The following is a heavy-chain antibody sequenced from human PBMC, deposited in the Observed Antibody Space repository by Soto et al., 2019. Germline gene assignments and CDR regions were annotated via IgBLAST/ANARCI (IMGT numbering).Heavy chain of an antibody. J-gene: IGHJ4*02. CDR2: ISAYNANT. CDR3: ARGPHSGGWETHPDDY. V-gene: IGHV1-18*01. D-gene: IGHD6-19*01. CDR1: GYTFTSYG. Sequence: VQLVQCGAEVKNPGASVKVSCKASGYTFTSYGISWVRQAPGQGLEWMGWISAYNANTHYAQKLQGRVTMTTDTSPSTADLERMSLRSDDTAVYYCARGPHSGGWETHPDDYCGQGTLVTVSS.